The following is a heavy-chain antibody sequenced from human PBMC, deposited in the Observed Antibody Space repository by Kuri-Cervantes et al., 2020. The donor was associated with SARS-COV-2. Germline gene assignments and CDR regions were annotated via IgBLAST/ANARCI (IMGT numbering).Heavy chain of an antibody. J-gene: IGHJ2*01. D-gene: IGHD4-17*01. Sequence: GESLKISCAASGFTVSSNYMSWVRQAPGKGLEWVSVIYSGGSTYYAGSVKGRFTISRDNAKNSLYLQMNSLRAEDTAVYYCARVKGAYYGDYDIYYWYFDLWGRGTLVTVSS. CDR2: IYSGGST. V-gene: IGHV3-53*01. CDR1: GFTVSSNY. CDR3: ARVKGAYYGDYDIYYWYFDL.